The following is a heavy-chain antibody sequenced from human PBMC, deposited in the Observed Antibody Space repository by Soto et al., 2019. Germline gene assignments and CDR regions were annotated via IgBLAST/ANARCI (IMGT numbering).Heavy chain of an antibody. Sequence: SETLSLTCTVSGGSISSGDYYWSWIRQPPGKGLEWIGYIYYSGSTYYNPSLKSRVTISVDTSKNQFSLKLSSVTAADTAVYYCARDRPHADTIFGVVSGRGSGMDVWGQGTTVTAP. J-gene: IGHJ6*02. CDR1: GGSISSGDYY. V-gene: IGHV4-30-4*01. CDR2: IYYSGST. D-gene: IGHD3-3*01. CDR3: ARDRPHADTIFGVVSGRGSGMDV.